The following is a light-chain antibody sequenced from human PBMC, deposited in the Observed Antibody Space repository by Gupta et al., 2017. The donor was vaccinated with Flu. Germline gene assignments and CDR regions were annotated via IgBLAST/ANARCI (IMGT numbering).Light chain of an antibody. J-gene: IGLJ3*02. CDR2: QDS. CDR1: KLGEKY. Sequence: SPGQTASITCSGDKLGEKYACWYQQKPGQSPVMVIYQDSRRPPGIPERFSGSNSGNTATLTISGTQTLDEADYFCQAWDSGAVVFGGGTKLTVL. CDR3: QAWDSGAVV. V-gene: IGLV3-1*01.